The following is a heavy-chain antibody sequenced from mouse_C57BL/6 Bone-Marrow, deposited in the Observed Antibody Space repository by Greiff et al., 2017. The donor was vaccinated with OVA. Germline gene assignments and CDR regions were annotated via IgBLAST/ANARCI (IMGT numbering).Heavy chain of an antibody. V-gene: IGHV14-3*01. Sequence: VQLQQSVAELVRPGASVKLSCTASGFNIKNTYMHWVKQRPEQGLEWIGRIDPANDNTKYAPKFQGKATMTADTSSNTAYLQLSSLSSEDTAVYCCARWNFGSSFYAIDYWGQGTSVTVSS. CDR1: GFNIKNTY. J-gene: IGHJ4*01. D-gene: IGHD1-1*01. CDR3: ARWNFGSSFYAIDY. CDR2: IDPANDNT.